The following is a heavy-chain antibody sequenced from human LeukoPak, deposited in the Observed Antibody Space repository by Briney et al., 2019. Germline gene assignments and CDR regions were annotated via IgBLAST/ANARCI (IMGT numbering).Heavy chain of an antibody. D-gene: IGHD1-26*01. J-gene: IGHJ6*03. CDR2: ISGSGGST. Sequence: PGGSLRLSCAASGFTFSSYAMSWVRQAPGKGLEWVSVISGSGGSTYYADSVKGRFTISRDNSKNTLYLQMNSLRAEDTAVYYCAKVGSGSSHYYYYMDVWGKGTTVTVSS. CDR1: GFTFSSYA. CDR3: AKVGSGSSHYYYYMDV. V-gene: IGHV3-23*01.